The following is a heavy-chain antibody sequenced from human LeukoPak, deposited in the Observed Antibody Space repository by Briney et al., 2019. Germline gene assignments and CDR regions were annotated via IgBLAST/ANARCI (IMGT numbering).Heavy chain of an antibody. V-gene: IGHV3-53*01. Sequence: GGSLRLSCAASGFTVSSNYMSWVRQAPGKGLEWVSVIYSGGSTYYADSVKGRFTISRDNSKNTLYLQMNSLRAEDTAVYYCAKDGIAARDYYYYMDVWGKGTTVTVSS. CDR2: IYSGGST. J-gene: IGHJ6*03. CDR3: AKDGIAARDYYYYMDV. D-gene: IGHD6-6*01. CDR1: GFTVSSNY.